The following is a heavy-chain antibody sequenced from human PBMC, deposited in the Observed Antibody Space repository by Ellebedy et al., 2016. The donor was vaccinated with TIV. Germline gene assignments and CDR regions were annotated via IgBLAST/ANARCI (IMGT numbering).Heavy chain of an antibody. Sequence: GSLRLSCTVSGGSISSYYWSWIRQPPGKGLEWIGYIYYSGSTNYNPSLKSRVTISVDTSKNQFSLKLSSVTAADTAMYYCTRGGTSYSDYWGQGTLVTVSS. CDR3: TRGGTSYSDY. CDR2: IYYSGST. J-gene: IGHJ4*02. D-gene: IGHD1-1*01. CDR1: GGSISSYY. V-gene: IGHV4-59*12.